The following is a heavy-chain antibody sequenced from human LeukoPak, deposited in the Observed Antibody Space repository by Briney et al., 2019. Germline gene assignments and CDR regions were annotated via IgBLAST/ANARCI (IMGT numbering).Heavy chain of an antibody. V-gene: IGHV3-53*01. CDR1: GFTVTSKH. Sequence: PGGPLRLSCAASGFTVTSKHMNWVRQAPGKGLEWVSIVFGGGSTYYADSVKGRFTISRDISENTLYLQMNSLRAEDTAVYYCARDYAFDIWGQGTMVTVSS. CDR2: VFGGGST. J-gene: IGHJ3*02. CDR3: ARDYAFDI.